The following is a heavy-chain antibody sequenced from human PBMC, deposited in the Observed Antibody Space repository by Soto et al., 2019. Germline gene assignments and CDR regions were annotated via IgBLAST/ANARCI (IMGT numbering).Heavy chain of an antibody. CDR2: INHSGST. V-gene: IGHV4-34*01. CDR3: ARGTGYSSGWYRPQVPDRFEY. J-gene: IGHJ4*02. Sequence: QVQLQQWGAGLLKPSETLSLTCAVYGGSFSGYYWSWIRQPPGKVLEWIGEINHSGSTNYNPSLKSRVSISVDTYKNQFSLKLSSVTASDTAVYYCARGTGYSSGWYRPQVPDRFEYFGQGTLVTVSS. CDR1: GGSFSGYY. D-gene: IGHD6-19*01.